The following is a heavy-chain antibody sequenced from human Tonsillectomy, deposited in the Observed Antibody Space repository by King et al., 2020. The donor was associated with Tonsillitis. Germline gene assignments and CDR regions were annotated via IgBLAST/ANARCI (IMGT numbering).Heavy chain of an antibody. D-gene: IGHD6-19*01. Sequence: QLVQSGGVVVQPGGSLRLSCAASGFTFDDYAMHWVRQAPGKGLEWVSLISWDGGSTYYADSVKGRFTISRDNSKNTLYLQMNSLRAEDTALYYCAKDGGSSGWTGNFDYWGQGTLVTVSS. V-gene: IGHV3-43D*03. J-gene: IGHJ4*02. CDR2: ISWDGGST. CDR1: GFTFDDYA. CDR3: AKDGGSSGWTGNFDY.